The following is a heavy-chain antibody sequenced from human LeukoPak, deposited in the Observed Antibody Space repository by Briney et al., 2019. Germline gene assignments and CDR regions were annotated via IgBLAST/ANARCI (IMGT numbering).Heavy chain of an antibody. V-gene: IGHV4-38-2*02. CDR3: ARDRMATMGAFDY. CDR2: IYHSGST. CDR1: GGSISSYY. J-gene: IGHJ4*02. Sequence: PSETLSLTCTVSGGSISSYYCSWIRQPPGKGLEWIGSIYHSGSTYYNPSLKSPVTISVDTSKNQFSLKLSSVTAADTAVYYCARDRMATMGAFDYWGQGTLVTVSS. D-gene: IGHD5-24*01.